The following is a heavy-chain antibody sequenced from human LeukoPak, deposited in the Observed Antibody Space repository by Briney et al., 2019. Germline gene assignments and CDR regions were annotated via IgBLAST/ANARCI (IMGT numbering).Heavy chain of an antibody. V-gene: IGHV1-2*02. CDR3: ARVGSLERGTTDAFDI. J-gene: IGHJ3*02. CDR2: INPNSGGT. Sequence: ASVKVSCKASGYTFTGYSMHWVRQAPGQGLEWMGWINPNSGGTNYAQKFQGRVTMTRDTSISTAYMELSRLTSDDTALYYCARVGSLERGTTDAFDIWGQGTMVTVSS. CDR1: GYTFTGYS. D-gene: IGHD3-10*01.